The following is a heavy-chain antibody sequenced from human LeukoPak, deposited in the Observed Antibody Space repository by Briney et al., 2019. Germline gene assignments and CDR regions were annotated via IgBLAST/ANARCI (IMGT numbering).Heavy chain of an antibody. Sequence: GESLKISCKGSGYSFTSYWIGWVRQMPGKGLEWMGIIYPGDSDTRYSPSFQGQVTISADKSISTAYLQWSSLKASDTATYYCARHGPLRPTYYYYGMDVWGQGTTVTVSS. J-gene: IGHJ6*02. V-gene: IGHV5-51*01. CDR1: GYSFTSYW. D-gene: IGHD4-17*01. CDR2: IYPGDSDT. CDR3: ARHGPLRPTYYYYGMDV.